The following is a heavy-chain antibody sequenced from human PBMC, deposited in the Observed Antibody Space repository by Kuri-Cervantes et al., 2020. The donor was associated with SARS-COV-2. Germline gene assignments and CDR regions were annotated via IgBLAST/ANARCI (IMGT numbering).Heavy chain of an antibody. D-gene: IGHD3-10*01. CDR3: ARGEVEVRGVSLFDY. V-gene: IGHV3-48*03. Sequence: GGSLRLSCAASGFTFSSYEMNWVRQAPGKGLEWVSYISSSGSTIYYADSVKGRFTISRDNAKNSLYLQMNSLRAEDTAVYYCARGEVEVRGVSLFDYWGQGTLVTVSS. CDR2: ISSSGSTI. J-gene: IGHJ4*02. CDR1: GFTFSSYE.